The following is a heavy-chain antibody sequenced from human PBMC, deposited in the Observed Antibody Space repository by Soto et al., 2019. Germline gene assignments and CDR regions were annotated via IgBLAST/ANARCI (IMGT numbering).Heavy chain of an antibody. D-gene: IGHD3-10*01. V-gene: IGHV1-18*01. J-gene: IGHJ4*02. Sequence: EASVKVSCKASGYTFTSYGISWVRQAPGQGLEWMGWISAYNGNTNYAQKLQGRVTMTTDTSTSTAYMELRSLRSDDTAVYYCARDPSYYYGSGTIDYWGQGTLVTVSS. CDR2: ISAYNGNT. CDR3: ARDPSYYYGSGTIDY. CDR1: GYTFTSYG.